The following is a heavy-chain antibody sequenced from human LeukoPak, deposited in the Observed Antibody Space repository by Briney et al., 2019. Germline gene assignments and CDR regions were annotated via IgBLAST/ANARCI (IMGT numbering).Heavy chain of an antibody. CDR3: ASSRRSARLQFDY. Sequence: SQTLSLTCTVSGGSISRGDYYWSWIRQPPGKGLEWIGYIYYSGSTYYNPSLKSRVTISVDTSKNQFSLKLSSVAAADTAVYYCASSRRSARLQFDYWGQGILVTVSS. D-gene: IGHD4-11*01. CDR1: GGSISRGDYY. CDR2: IYYSGST. V-gene: IGHV4-30-4*08. J-gene: IGHJ4*02.